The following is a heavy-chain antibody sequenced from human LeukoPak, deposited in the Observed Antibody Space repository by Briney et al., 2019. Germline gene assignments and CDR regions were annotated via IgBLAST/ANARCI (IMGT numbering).Heavy chain of an antibody. CDR3: AVTGYSSRSPNI. Sequence: GGSLRLSCAASGFTFTNYAMSWVRQAPGKGLQWVSAINGGGGSTNYADSVKGRFTISRDNSKNMLYLQMNSLRAEDTAVYYCAVTGYSSRSPNIWGQGTMVTVSS. J-gene: IGHJ3*02. CDR2: INGGGGST. CDR1: GFTFTNYA. D-gene: IGHD6-13*01. V-gene: IGHV3-23*01.